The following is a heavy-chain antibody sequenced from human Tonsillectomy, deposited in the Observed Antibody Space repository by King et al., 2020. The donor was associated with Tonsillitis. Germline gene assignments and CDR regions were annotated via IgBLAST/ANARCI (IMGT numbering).Heavy chain of an antibody. CDR2: IYYSGST. Sequence: LQLQESGPGLVKPSETLSLTCTVSGGSISSSSYYWGWIRQPPGKGLEWIGSIYYSGSTYYNPSLKSRVTISVDTSKNQFSLKLSSVTAADTAVYYCARQSRYXDIXPDXXLGXYWGQGXXVXVS. CDR1: GGSISSSSYY. CDR3: ARQSRYXDIXPDXXLGXY. V-gene: IGHV4-39*01. J-gene: IGHJ4*02. D-gene: IGHD3-9*01.